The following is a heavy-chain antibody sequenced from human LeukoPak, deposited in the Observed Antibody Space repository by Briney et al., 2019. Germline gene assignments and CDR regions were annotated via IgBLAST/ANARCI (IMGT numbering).Heavy chain of an antibody. CDR2: IYYSGST. CDR3: AREDGGATGMVWY. V-gene: IGHV4-59*12. CDR1: GGSISSYY. D-gene: IGHD1-26*01. Sequence: SETLSLTCTVSGGSISSYYWSWLRQPPGRGLEWIGSIYYSGSTYYNPSLKSRVTISVDTSKNQFSLKLSSVTAADTAVYYCAREDGGATGMVWYWGQGTLVTVSS. J-gene: IGHJ4*02.